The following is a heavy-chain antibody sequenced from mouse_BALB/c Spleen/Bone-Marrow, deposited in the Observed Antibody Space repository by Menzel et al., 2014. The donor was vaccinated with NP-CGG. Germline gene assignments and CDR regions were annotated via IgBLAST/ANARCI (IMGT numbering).Heavy chain of an antibody. V-gene: IGHV5-6*01. CDR1: GFTFSSYG. CDR3: ASTITTVVAEDAMDY. Sequence: EVMLVESGGDLEKPGGSLKLSCADSGFTFSSYGMSWVRQTPDKRLEWVATISSGGSYTYYPDSVKGRFTISRDNAKNTLYLQMSSLKSEDTAMYYCASTITTVVAEDAMDYWGQGTSVTASS. J-gene: IGHJ4*01. D-gene: IGHD1-1*01. CDR2: ISSGGSYT.